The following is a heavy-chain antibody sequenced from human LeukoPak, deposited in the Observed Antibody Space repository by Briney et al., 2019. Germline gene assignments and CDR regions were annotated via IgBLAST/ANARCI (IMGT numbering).Heavy chain of an antibody. D-gene: IGHD5-12*01. J-gene: IGHJ4*02. Sequence: GGSLRLSCAASGFTFSGYAMSWVRQAPGKGLEWVSAVSGSGGSTYYADSVKGRFTISRDNSKNTLYLQMNSLRAEDTAVYYCAKDLATRGRYFDYWGQGTLVTVSS. CDR2: VSGSGGST. CDR1: GFTFSGYA. V-gene: IGHV3-23*01. CDR3: AKDLATRGRYFDY.